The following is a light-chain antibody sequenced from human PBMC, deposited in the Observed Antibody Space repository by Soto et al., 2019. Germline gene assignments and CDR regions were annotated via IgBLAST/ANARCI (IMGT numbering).Light chain of an antibody. J-gene: IGKJ3*01. CDR2: GAS. CDR1: QSVSSNY. Sequence: EIVLTQSPGTLSLSPGERATLSCRASQSVSSNYLTWYQQKPGQAPRLLIHGASSRATGIPDRFSGSGSGTDFTLTISRLEPEDFAVYYCQPYGSSPFTFGPGTKVDIK. CDR3: QPYGSSPFT. V-gene: IGKV3-20*01.